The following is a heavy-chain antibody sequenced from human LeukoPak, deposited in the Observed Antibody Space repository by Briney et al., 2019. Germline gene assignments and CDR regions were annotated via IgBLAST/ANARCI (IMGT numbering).Heavy chain of an antibody. D-gene: IGHD2-2*01. Sequence: GESLKISCKGSGYSFTSYWIGWVRQMPGKGLEWMGIIYPGDSDTRYSPSFQGQVTISADKSISTAYLQWSSLKASDTAMYYCARLIVGTRGTGRYYYMDVWGKGTTVTISS. V-gene: IGHV5-51*01. CDR2: IYPGDSDT. CDR3: ARLIVGTRGTGRYYYMDV. CDR1: GYSFTSYW. J-gene: IGHJ6*03.